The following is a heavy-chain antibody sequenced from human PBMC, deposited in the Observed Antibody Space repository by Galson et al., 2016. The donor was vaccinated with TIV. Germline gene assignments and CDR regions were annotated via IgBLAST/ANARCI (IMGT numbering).Heavy chain of an antibody. V-gene: IGHV3-30-3*01. J-gene: IGHJ4*02. CDR1: GFTFSKND. Sequence: SLRISCAGSGFTFSKNDMHWVRQAPGQGLEWVAVISYDGTNIYYGDSVKGRFTISRDNSKNTVYLQMSSLRHEDTALYYCAREAGTTDYLDFWGQGTLVTVSS. CDR2: ISYDGTNI. D-gene: IGHD1-1*01. CDR3: AREAGTTDYLDF.